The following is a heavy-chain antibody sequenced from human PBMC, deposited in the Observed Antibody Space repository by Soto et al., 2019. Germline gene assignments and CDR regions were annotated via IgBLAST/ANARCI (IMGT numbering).Heavy chain of an antibody. J-gene: IGHJ4*02. D-gene: IGHD1-1*01. CDR2: ISYDGSNK. Sequence: GGSRRLSCAASGFTFSSYGIHWVRQAPGKGLEWVALISYDGSNKYYADSVKGRFTISRDNSKNTLYLQMNSLRAEDTDVYYCAAGDNWNDYWGQGALVTVSS. CDR3: AAGDNWNDY. CDR1: GFTFSSYG. V-gene: IGHV3-30*03.